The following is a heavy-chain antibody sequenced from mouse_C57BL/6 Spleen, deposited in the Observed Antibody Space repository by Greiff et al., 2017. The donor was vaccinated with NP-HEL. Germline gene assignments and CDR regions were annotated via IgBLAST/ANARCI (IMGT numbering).Heavy chain of an antibody. CDR2: IDPSDSYT. CDR3: ARVPPYSNYLYYAMDY. J-gene: IGHJ4*01. CDR1: GYTFTSYW. V-gene: IGHV1-50*01. D-gene: IGHD2-5*01. Sequence: VQLQQPGAELVKPGASVKLSCKASGYTFTSYWMQWVKQRPGQGLEWIGSIDPSDSYTNYNQKFKGKATLTVDTSSSTAYMQLSSLTSEDSAVYYCARVPPYSNYLYYAMDYWGQGTSVTVSS.